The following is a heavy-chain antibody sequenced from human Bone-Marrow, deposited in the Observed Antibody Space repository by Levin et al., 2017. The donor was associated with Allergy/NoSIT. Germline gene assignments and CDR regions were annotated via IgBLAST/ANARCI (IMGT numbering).Heavy chain of an antibody. CDR1: GFSFTSHA. Sequence: PGGSLRLSCVASGFSFTSHALHWVRQAPGKGLDWVALISYDGSDKYYADSVKGRFTISRDKSKNTMFLQMNNLRDEDTAVYYCARKGYGGDQGLDYWGQGTLVTVSS. V-gene: IGHV3-30*04. J-gene: IGHJ4*02. D-gene: IGHD1-26*01. CDR3: ARKGYGGDQGLDY. CDR2: ISYDGSDK.